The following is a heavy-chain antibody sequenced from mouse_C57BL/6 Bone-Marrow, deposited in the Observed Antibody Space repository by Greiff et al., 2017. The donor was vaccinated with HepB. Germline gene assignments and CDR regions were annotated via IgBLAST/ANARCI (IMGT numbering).Heavy chain of an antibody. CDR2: IYPGDGDT. V-gene: IGHV1-80*01. CDR3: ARGIYYDYEGNAMDY. J-gene: IGHJ4*01. D-gene: IGHD2-4*01. CDR1: GYAFSSYW. Sequence: QVQLQQSGAELVKPGASVKISCKASGYAFSSYWMNWVKQRPGKGLEWIGQIYPGDGDTNYNGKFKGKATLTADKSSSTAYMQLSSLTSEDSAVYFCARGIYYDYEGNAMDYWGQGTSVTVSS.